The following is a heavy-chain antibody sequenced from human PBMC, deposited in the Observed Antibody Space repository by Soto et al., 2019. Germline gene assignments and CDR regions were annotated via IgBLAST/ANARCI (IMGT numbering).Heavy chain of an antibody. CDR3: ARSHSFDGSIYHYYFDF. V-gene: IGHV4-59*01. J-gene: IGHJ4*02. Sequence: PSETLYLTCTVSGGSISTYYLSWIRQPPGGTLEWIGYIYASGATTYNPSLESRVTMSVDMPNNEFSLELTSLTAADTAVYYCARSHSFDGSIYHYYFDFWGQGTLVTVYS. D-gene: IGHD3-10*01. CDR1: GGSISTYY. CDR2: IYASGAT.